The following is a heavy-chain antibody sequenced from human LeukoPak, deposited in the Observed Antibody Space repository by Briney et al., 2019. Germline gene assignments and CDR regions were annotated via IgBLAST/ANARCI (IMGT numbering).Heavy chain of an antibody. CDR3: ARDGSNAYYFDY. V-gene: IGHV4-59*12. CDR2: IYYSGST. Sequence: SETLSLTCTVSGGSISSYYWSWIRQPPGKGLEWIGYIYYSGSTNYNPSLKSRVTISVDTSKNQFSLKLSSVTAADTAVYYCARDGSNAYYFDYWGQGTLVTVSS. D-gene: IGHD1-26*01. CDR1: GGSISSYY. J-gene: IGHJ4*02.